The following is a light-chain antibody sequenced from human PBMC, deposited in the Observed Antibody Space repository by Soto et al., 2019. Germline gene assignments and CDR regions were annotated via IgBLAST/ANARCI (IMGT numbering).Light chain of an antibody. J-gene: IGKJ1*01. CDR3: LQDYNYPRT. CDR1: QGIRND. Sequence: AIQMTQSPSSLSASVGDRVTITCRASQGIRNDLGWYQQKPGKAPKLLIYAASSLQSGVPSRFSGSGSGTDFTLTICSLQPEDFATYYCLQDYNYPRTFGQETKVDIK. V-gene: IGKV1-6*01. CDR2: AAS.